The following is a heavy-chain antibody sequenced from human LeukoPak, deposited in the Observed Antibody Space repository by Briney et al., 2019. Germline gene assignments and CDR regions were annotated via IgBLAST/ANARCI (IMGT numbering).Heavy chain of an antibody. D-gene: IGHD6-13*01. CDR1: GFTFSSYG. CDR3: AKMRTAGIAAADGMDV. J-gene: IGHJ6*02. V-gene: IGHV3-30*18. CDR2: ISYDGSNK. Sequence: QTGGSLRLSCAASGFTFSSYGMHWVRQAPGKGLEWVAVISYDGSNKYYADSVKGRFTIFRDNSKNTLYLQMNSLRAEDTAVYYCAKMRTAGIAAADGMDVWGQGTTVTVSS.